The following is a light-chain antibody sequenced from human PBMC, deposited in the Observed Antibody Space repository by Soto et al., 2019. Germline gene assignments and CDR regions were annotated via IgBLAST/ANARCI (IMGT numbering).Light chain of an antibody. CDR2: SAS. CDR3: QERAAA. V-gene: IGKV1-39*01. Sequence: DSQMTQSPSYLSASVGGTVTITCRASPSIGTYLNWYQQKPGKAPKLLIYSASGLHSGVPSRFSGSGSGAYFTLTISNLQPEDYATYYCQERAAAFGGGTRVDIK. J-gene: IGKJ4*01. CDR1: PSIGTY.